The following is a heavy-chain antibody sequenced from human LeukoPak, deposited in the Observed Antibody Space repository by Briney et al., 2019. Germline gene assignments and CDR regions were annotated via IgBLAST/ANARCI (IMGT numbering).Heavy chain of an antibody. CDR2: ISYDGSNK. D-gene: IGHD3-10*01. CDR1: GFTFSGYG. Sequence: GGSLRLSCAASGFTFSGYGMHWVRQAPGKGLEWVTVISYDGSNKYYADSVKGRFTISRDNSKKTLDLQMNSLRTGDTAVYYCAKTEASGSCDFWGQGTLVTVSS. V-gene: IGHV3-30*18. J-gene: IGHJ4*02. CDR3: AKTEASGSCDF.